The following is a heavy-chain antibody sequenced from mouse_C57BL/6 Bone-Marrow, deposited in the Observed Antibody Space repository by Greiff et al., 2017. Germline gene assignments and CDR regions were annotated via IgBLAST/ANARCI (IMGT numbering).Heavy chain of an antibody. CDR3: ARPGSYAMDY. J-gene: IGHJ4*01. CDR1: GFTFSDYG. CDR2: ISSGSGTI. V-gene: IGHV5-17*01. Sequence: DVQLVESGGGLVKPGGSLKLSCAASGFTFSDYGMHWVRQAPEQGLEWVAYISSGSGTIYYADTVKGRSTIARDNAKNTLFLQMTSLRSEDTAMYYCARPGSYAMDYWGQGTSGTVSS.